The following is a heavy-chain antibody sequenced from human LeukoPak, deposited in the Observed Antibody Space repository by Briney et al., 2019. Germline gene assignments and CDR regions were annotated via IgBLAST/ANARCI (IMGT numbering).Heavy chain of an antibody. CDR2: IEQDGSEK. D-gene: IGHD3-9*01. J-gene: IGHJ4*02. Sequence: PGGSLRLSRAVSGCTFSSYWMRWVRQAPGKELEWVDNIEQDGSEKYYVDSVKGRFTISRDNAKNSLYLQMSSLRAEDTAVYYCARDRGVDYDFLTGPDYWGQGSLVTVSS. V-gene: IGHV3-7*01. CDR3: ARDRGVDYDFLTGPDY. CDR1: GCTFSSYW.